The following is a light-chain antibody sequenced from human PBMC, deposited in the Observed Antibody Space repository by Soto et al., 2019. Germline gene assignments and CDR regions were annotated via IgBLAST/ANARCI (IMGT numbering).Light chain of an antibody. Sequence: EIVLTQSPCTLALSPGSRSNLSCRASQSVPSKYLAWYQQNPGHAPRLLIYGASNRATGIPEKLSGSGSGTDLTLTISRMEIEDFEVYYCQQYNNWTGTFGQGTQVDIK. J-gene: IGKJ1*01. CDR2: GAS. CDR3: QQYNNWTGT. V-gene: IGKV3-20*01. CDR1: QSVPSKY.